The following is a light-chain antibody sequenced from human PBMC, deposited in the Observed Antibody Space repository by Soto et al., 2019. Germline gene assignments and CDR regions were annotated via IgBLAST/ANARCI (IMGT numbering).Light chain of an antibody. CDR1: QSVSTSF. J-gene: IGKJ5*01. Sequence: EVVLTQAPGTLSLSPGERATLSCRAGQSVSTSFLAWYQQKPGQAPRLLIYGAFSRATGIPDRFSGSGSGTDFTLTISRLEPEDFAVYYCQQYGNSIPITFGQGTRLEI. CDR3: QQYGNSIPIT. V-gene: IGKV3-20*01. CDR2: GAF.